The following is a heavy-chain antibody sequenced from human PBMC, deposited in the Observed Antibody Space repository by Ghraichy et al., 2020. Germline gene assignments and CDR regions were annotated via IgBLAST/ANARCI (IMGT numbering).Heavy chain of an antibody. V-gene: IGHV3-11*01. CDR2: ISSSGSTV. CDR3: ARGNSLYYYYGMDV. J-gene: IGHJ6*02. D-gene: IGHD1/OR15-1a*01. Sequence: GGSLRLSCAASGFTFSDYYMSWVRQAPGKGLEWVSYISSSGSTVYYADSVKGRFTISRDNAKNSLYLQMNSLRAEDTAVYYCARGNSLYYYYGMDVWGQGTTVTVSS. CDR1: GFTFSDYY.